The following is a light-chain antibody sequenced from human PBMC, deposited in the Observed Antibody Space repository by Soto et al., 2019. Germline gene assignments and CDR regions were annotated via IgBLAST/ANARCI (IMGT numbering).Light chain of an antibody. V-gene: IGKV1-5*03. CDR3: QQYNSFSPWT. J-gene: IGKJ1*01. CDR1: QSISSW. Sequence: DIQMTQSPSTLSASVGDRVTITCRASQSISSWLAWYQQKPGKAPKLLIYKASSLESGVPSRFSSSGSGTEFTLTISSLQPDDFATYYCQQYNSFSPWTFGQGTQVEIK. CDR2: KAS.